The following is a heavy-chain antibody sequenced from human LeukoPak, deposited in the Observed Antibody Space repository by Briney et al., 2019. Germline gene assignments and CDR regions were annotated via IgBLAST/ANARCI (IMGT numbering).Heavy chain of an antibody. Sequence: SETLSLTCTVSGGSISSYYWSWIRQPPGKGLEWIGYIYYSGTTNYNPSLKSRVTISVDTSKNQFSLKLSSVTAADTAVYYCTRGVYIAAAQYGYWGQGTLVTVSS. J-gene: IGHJ4*02. CDR1: GGSISSYY. CDR2: IYYSGTT. V-gene: IGHV4-59*01. CDR3: TRGVYIAAAQYGY. D-gene: IGHD6-13*01.